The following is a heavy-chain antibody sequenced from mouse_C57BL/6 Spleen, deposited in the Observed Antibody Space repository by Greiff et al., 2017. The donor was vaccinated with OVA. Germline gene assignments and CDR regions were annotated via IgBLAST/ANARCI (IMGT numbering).Heavy chain of an antibody. D-gene: IGHD2-4*01. CDR1: GYTFTSYW. CDR2: LDPNSGGT. J-gene: IGHJ2*01. V-gene: IGHV1-72*01. CDR3: ARFRHIDYEWNYYFWY. Sequence: QVQLQQPGAELVKPGASVKLSCKASGYTFTSYWMHWVKQRPGRGLEWIGRLDPNSGGTKYTEKFKSKAILTVDKPSRTAYMQLSSLTSEHSAVYYCARFRHIDYEWNYYFWYWGKGTTLTVS.